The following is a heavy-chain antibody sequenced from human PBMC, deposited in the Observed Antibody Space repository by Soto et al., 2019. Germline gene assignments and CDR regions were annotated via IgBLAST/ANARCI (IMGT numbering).Heavy chain of an antibody. CDR2: ISTDGGGT. V-gene: IGHV3-64*02. D-gene: IGHD3-10*01. CDR3: ARYGSGSSYDY. CDR1: GFTFSTFA. J-gene: IGHJ4*02. Sequence: GGFLRLSCAASGFTFSTFAMHWVRQAPGKGLQYVAAISTDGGGTYYADSVKGRFTISRDNSKNTLYLQMGSLRGEDMAVYYCARYGSGSSYDYWGQGTLVTVSS.